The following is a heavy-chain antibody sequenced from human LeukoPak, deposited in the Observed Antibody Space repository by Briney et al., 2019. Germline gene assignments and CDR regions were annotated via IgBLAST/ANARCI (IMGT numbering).Heavy chain of an antibody. V-gene: IGHV4-59*08. CDR1: GGSISSYY. Sequence: PSETLSLTCIVSGGSISSYYWSWIRQPPGKGLEWIGYIYYTGSTNYNPSLKSRVTISVDTSRNQLSLKLRSVTAADTAVYYCARQDSGTYLSPLDIWGQGTVVTVSS. J-gene: IGHJ3*02. CDR3: ARQDSGTYLSPLDI. CDR2: IYYTGST. D-gene: IGHD1-26*01.